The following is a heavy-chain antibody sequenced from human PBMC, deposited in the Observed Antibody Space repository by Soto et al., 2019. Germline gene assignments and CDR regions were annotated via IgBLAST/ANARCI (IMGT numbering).Heavy chain of an antibody. CDR2: ISGSGGST. D-gene: IGHD3-9*01. Sequence: GGSLRLSCAASGFTFSSYAMHWVRQATGKGLEWVSAISGSGGSTYYADSVRGRFTISRDNSKNTLYLQMNSLRAEDTAVYYCANVLMGGEGYWGQGTLGTVS. J-gene: IGHJ4*02. CDR1: GFTFSSYA. CDR3: ANVLMGGEGY. V-gene: IGHV3-23*01.